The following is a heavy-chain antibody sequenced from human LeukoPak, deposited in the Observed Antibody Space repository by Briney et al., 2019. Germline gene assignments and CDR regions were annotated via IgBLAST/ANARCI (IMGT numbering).Heavy chain of an antibody. Sequence: SETLSLTCAVSGGSIRNYYWSWIRQPPGRGLEWIGYIQYSGSTNYNPSLKSRVTISVDTSKNQFSLKLTSVTAADTAVYFCAREPYDSSWRYFESWGQGTLVTVSS. CDR1: GGSIRNYY. V-gene: IGHV4-59*01. D-gene: IGHD3-22*01. CDR2: IQYSGST. CDR3: AREPYDSSWRYFES. J-gene: IGHJ4*02.